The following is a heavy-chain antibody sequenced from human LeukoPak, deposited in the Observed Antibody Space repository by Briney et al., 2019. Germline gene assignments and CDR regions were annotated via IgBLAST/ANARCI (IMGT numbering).Heavy chain of an antibody. CDR3: ARRSVTRWYYSD. J-gene: IGHJ4*02. Sequence: SETLSLTCSVSGGSINTYYWSWIRQPPGKGLEWIGCISPTGGTNYNPSLTGRVTVSVDTSKNLFSLILDPVTAADTAVYFCARRSVTRWYYSDWGQGTLVTVCS. V-gene: IGHV4-4*09. CDR2: ISPTGGT. D-gene: IGHD3-10*01. CDR1: GGSINTYY.